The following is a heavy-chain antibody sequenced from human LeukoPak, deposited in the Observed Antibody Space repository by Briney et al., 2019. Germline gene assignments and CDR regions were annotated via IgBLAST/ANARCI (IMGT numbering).Heavy chain of an antibody. CDR3: ARGKQWRTTSYYFDY. CDR2: ISSSGSTI. Sequence: PGGSLRLSCAASGFTFSDYYMSWIRQAPGKGLGWVSYISSSGSTIYYADSVKGRFTISRDNAKNSLYLQMNSLRAEDTAVHYCARGKQWRTTSYYFDYWGQGTLVTVSS. J-gene: IGHJ4*02. V-gene: IGHV3-11*01. CDR1: GFTFSDYY. D-gene: IGHD6-19*01.